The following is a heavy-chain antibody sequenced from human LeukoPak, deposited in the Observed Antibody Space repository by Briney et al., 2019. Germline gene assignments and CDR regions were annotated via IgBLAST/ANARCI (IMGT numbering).Heavy chain of an antibody. J-gene: IGHJ6*02. Sequence: GSLRLSCAASGFTFSDYYMSWIRQPPGKGLEWIGEINHSGSTNYNPSLKSRVTISVDTSKNQFSLKLSSVTAADTAVYYCARAYDPNLYYYYGMDVWGQGTTVTVSS. CDR2: INHSGST. D-gene: IGHD3-3*01. CDR3: ARAYDPNLYYYYGMDV. V-gene: IGHV4-34*01. CDR1: GFTFSDYY.